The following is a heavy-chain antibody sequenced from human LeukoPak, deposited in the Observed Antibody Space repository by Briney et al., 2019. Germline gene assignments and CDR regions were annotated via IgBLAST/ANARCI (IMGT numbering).Heavy chain of an antibody. V-gene: IGHV1-8*01. J-gene: IGHJ6*02. Sequence: GASVKVTCKASGYTFTSYDINWVRQATGQGLEWMGWMNPNRGNTGYAQKFQGRVTMTRNTSISTAYMELSSLRSEDTAVYYCARNDYGDYVKWLYYYYGMDVWGQGTTVTVSS. CDR2: MNPNRGNT. D-gene: IGHD4-17*01. CDR3: ARNDYGDYVKWLYYYYGMDV. CDR1: GYTFTSYD.